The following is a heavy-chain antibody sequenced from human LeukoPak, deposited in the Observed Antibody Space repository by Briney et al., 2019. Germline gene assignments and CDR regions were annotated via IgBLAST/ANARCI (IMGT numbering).Heavy chain of an antibody. CDR3: ARGVEPLAANTLAY. V-gene: IGHV3-53*01. CDR1: GLTVITND. CDR2: LYSDNNT. Sequence: GGSLRLSCAASGLTVITNDMAWVRQAPGKGLEWVSVLYSDNNTIYAGSVKARFNISRDNSKNTLYLEMNGLSADDTAVYYCARGVEPLAANTLAYWGQGTLVTVSS. J-gene: IGHJ4*02. D-gene: IGHD1-14*01.